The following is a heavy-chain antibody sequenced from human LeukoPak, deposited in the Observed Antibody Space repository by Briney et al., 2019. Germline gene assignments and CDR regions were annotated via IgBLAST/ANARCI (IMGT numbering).Heavy chain of an antibody. D-gene: IGHD3-3*01. CDR1: GDTVSSDSSA. CDR3: ARGREYSAFWSGPSDDYYYMDV. J-gene: IGHJ6*03. CDR2: TYYSCRWYN. V-gene: IGHV6-1*01. Sequence: SQTLSLTCAISGDTVSSDSSAWNWIRQSPSRGLEWLGRTYYSCRWYNDYAVSVKSRMTINPDTSKNQFPLQLNSVTPEDTAVYHCARGREYSAFWSGPSDDYYYMDVWGKGTTVTVSS.